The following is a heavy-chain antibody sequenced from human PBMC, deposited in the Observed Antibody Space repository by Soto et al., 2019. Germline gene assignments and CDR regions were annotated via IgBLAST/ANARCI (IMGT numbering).Heavy chain of an antibody. V-gene: IGHV3-11*06. J-gene: IGHJ4*02. CDR2: ISSSSSYT. Sequence: PGGSLRLSCAASGFTFSDYYMSWIRQAPGKGLEWVSYISSSSSYTNYADSVKGRFTISRDNAKNSLYLQMNSLRAEDTAVYYCARDPTMIGAIDYWGQGTLVTVSS. CDR3: ARDPTMIGAIDY. D-gene: IGHD3-22*01. CDR1: GFTFSDYY.